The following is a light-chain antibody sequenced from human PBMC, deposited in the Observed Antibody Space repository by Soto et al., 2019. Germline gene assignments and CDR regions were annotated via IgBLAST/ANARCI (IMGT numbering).Light chain of an antibody. CDR1: QSVSSY. CDR2: DAS. CDR3: QQRSL. V-gene: IGKV3-11*01. J-gene: IGKJ4*01. Sequence: EIVLTQSPATLSLSPGERATLSCRASQSVSSYLAWYQQKPGQAPRLLIYDASNRATGIPARFSGSGSGTDFTLTISSLEPEDFAVSYCQQRSLFGGGTKVEIK.